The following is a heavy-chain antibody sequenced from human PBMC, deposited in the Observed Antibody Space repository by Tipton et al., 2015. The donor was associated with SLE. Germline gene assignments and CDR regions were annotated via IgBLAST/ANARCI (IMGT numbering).Heavy chain of an antibody. J-gene: IGHJ4*02. CDR1: GFTFSSYA. Sequence: RSLRLSCAASGFTFSSYAMHWVRQAPGKGLEWVAVISYDGSNKYYADSVKGRFTISRDNSKNTLHLQMNSLRAEDTAVYYCARDTADIAARPGYFDYWGQGTLVTVSS. CDR2: ISYDGSNK. CDR3: ARDTADIAARPGYFDY. D-gene: IGHD6-6*01. V-gene: IGHV3-30-3*01.